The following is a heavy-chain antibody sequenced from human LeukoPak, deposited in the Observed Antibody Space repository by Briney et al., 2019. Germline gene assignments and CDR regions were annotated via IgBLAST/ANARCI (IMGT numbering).Heavy chain of an antibody. CDR1: GGSISSGGYS. CDR3: ARDRYGDHTYFDY. CDR2: IYHSGST. Sequence: PSETLSLTCTVSGGSISSGGYSWSWIRQPPGKGLEWIGYIYHSGSTYYNPSLKSRVTISVDRSKNQFSLKLSSVTAADTAVYYCARDRYGDHTYFDYWGQGTLVTVSS. V-gene: IGHV4-30-2*01. D-gene: IGHD4-17*01. J-gene: IGHJ4*02.